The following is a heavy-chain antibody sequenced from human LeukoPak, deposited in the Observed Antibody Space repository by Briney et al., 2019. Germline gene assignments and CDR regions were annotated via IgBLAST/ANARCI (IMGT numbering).Heavy chain of an antibody. J-gene: IGHJ5*02. CDR2: IRSEPNSYAT. CDR1: GFTFSGSA. V-gene: IGHV3-73*01. Sequence: GGSLRLSCAASGFTFSGSAMHWVRQASGKGLEWVGRIRSEPNSYATAYAASVKGRFTISRDDSKNTAYLQMNSLRAEDTAVYYCARDKENYCSGGSCYPRRAIDWFDPWGQGTLVTVSS. CDR3: ARDKENYCSGGSCYPRRAIDWFDP. D-gene: IGHD2-15*01.